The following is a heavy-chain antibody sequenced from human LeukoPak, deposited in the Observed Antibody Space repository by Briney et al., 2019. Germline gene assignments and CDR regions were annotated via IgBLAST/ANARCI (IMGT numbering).Heavy chain of an antibody. V-gene: IGHV3-9*01. CDR2: ISWNSGSI. CDR3: AKARGYNSEYYFGY. CDR1: GFTFDDYA. Sequence: GGSLRLSCAASGFTFDDYAMHWVRQAPGKGLEWVSGISWNSGSIGYADSVKGRFTISRDNAKNSLYLQMNSLRAEDTALYYCAKARGYNSEYYFGYWGQGTLVTVSS. D-gene: IGHD5-24*01. J-gene: IGHJ4*02.